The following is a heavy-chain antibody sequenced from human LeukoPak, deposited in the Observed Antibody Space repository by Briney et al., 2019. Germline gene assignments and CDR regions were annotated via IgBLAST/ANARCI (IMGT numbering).Heavy chain of an antibody. J-gene: IGHJ4*02. CDR1: GFTFSDYY. CDR3: ARGGWIQLWLHAYYFDY. V-gene: IGHV3-11*01. Sequence: GGSLRLSCAASGFTFSDYYMSWIRQAPGKGLEWVSYISSSGSTIYCADSVKGRFTISRGNAKNSLYLQMNSLRAEDTAVYYCARGGWIQLWLHAYYFDYWGQGTLVTVSS. CDR2: ISSSGSTI. D-gene: IGHD5-18*01.